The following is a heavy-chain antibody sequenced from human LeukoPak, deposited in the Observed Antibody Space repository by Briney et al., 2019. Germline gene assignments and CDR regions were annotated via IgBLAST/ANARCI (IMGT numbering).Heavy chain of an antibody. CDR2: ITDSGGDT. V-gene: IGHV3-23*01. CDR3: AKYSSGWYYGGPLYYFDY. J-gene: IGHJ4*02. CDR1: GFTFRNYA. Sequence: GGSLRLSCAASGFTFRNYAMSWVRQAPGTGLEWFSAITDSGGDTYYADSVKGRFTISRDNSKNTLYLQMNSLRAEDTAVYYCAKYSSGWYYGGPLYYFDYWGQGTLVTVSS. D-gene: IGHD6-19*01.